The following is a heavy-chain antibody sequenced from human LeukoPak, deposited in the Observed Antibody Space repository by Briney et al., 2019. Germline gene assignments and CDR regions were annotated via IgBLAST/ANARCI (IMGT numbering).Heavy chain of an antibody. V-gene: IGHV3-72*01. CDR1: GFTFSDHY. J-gene: IGHJ4*02. D-gene: IGHD1-26*01. Sequence: GGSLRLSCAASGFTFSDHYMDWVRQAPGKGLEWVGRTRNKANSYTTEYAAAVKGKFTISRDDSKNSLYLQMNSLKTEDTAVYYCARAVYSGSYYWGQGTLVTVSS. CDR2: TRNKANSYTT. CDR3: ARAVYSGSYY.